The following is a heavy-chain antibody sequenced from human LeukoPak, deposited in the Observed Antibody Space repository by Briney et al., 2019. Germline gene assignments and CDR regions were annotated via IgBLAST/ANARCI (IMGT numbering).Heavy chain of an antibody. Sequence: GGSLRLSCSASGFTFTRNTMHWVRQAPGKGLEYVSGTTDTGGTTYYAYSVKGRFTISRDNSKNTLYLQMNSLRVEDTAVYYCARDISGTYSFDYSGQGTLVTVSS. CDR2: TTDTGGTT. V-gene: IGHV3-64*04. CDR1: GFTFTRNT. CDR3: ARDISGTYSFDY. D-gene: IGHD1-26*01. J-gene: IGHJ4*02.